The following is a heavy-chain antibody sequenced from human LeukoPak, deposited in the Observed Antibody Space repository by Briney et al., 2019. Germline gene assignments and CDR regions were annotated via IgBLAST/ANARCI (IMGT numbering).Heavy chain of an antibody. Sequence: SETLSLTRTVSGGSINSSSYYWGWIRQPPGKGLEWIGSIYYSGSTYYNPSLKSRVTISVDTSKNQFSLKLSSVTAADTAVYYCARSDAQWLVHHLDYWGQGILVTVSS. CDR2: IYYSGST. CDR1: GGSINSSSYY. J-gene: IGHJ4*02. V-gene: IGHV4-39*07. D-gene: IGHD6-19*01. CDR3: ARSDAQWLVHHLDY.